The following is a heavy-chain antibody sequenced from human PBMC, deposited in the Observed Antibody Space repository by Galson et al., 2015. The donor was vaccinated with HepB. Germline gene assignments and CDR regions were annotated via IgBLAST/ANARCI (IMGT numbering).Heavy chain of an antibody. CDR2: ISSSSTI. J-gene: IGHJ3*01. D-gene: IGHD2-15*01. CDR3: ARSSSWSSGGSCYSVPNAFGL. Sequence: SLRLSCAASGFTFSDYYMNWVRQAPGKGLEWVSSISSSSTIYYADSVKGRFTISRDNAKNSLYLQMNSLRAEDTAVYYCARSSSWSSGGSCYSVPNAFGLWGQGTMVTVSS. CDR1: GFTFSDYY. V-gene: IGHV3-69-1*01.